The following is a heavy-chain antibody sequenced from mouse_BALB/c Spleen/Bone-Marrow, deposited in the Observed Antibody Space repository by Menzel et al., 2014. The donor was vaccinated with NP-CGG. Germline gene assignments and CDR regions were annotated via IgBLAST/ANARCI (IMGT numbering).Heavy chain of an antibody. CDR1: GYSSTSYW. V-gene: IGHV1-61*01. J-gene: IGHJ1*01. CDR3: AREREITTVVAGDWYLDV. Sequence: VQLQQSGAELVRPGASVKLSCKASGYSSTSYWMNWVKQRPGQGLEWIGMIHPSDSETRLNQKFKDKATLTVDKSSSTAYMQLSSPTSEDSAVYYCAREREITTVVAGDWYLDVWGAGTTVTVSS. CDR2: IHPSDSET. D-gene: IGHD1-1*01.